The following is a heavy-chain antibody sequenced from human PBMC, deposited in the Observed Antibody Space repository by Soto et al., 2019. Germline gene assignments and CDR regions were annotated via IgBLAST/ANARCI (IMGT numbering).Heavy chain of an antibody. CDR3: ARATRAVAGLDWFDP. V-gene: IGHV4-30-2*01. Sequence: SETLSLTCAVSGGSISSGGYSWSWIRQPPGKGLEWIGYIYHSGSTYYNPSLKSRVTISVDRSKNQFSLKLSSVTAADTAVYYCARATRAVAGLDWFDPWGQGTRVTVAS. CDR1: GGSISSGGYS. J-gene: IGHJ5*02. CDR2: IYHSGST. D-gene: IGHD6-19*01.